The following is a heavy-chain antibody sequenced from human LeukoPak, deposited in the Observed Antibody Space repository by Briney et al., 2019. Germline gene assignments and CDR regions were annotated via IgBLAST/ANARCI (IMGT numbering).Heavy chain of an antibody. Sequence: SETLSLTCTVSGGSISSSSYYWGWIRQPPGKGLEWIGSIYYSGSTYYNPSLKSRVTISVDTSKNQFSLKLSSVTAADTAVYYCATYCSGGSCYYNNWFDPWGQGTLVTVSS. CDR3: ATYCSGGSCYYNNWFDP. J-gene: IGHJ5*02. CDR2: IYYSGST. D-gene: IGHD2-15*01. V-gene: IGHV4-39*07. CDR1: GGSISSSSYY.